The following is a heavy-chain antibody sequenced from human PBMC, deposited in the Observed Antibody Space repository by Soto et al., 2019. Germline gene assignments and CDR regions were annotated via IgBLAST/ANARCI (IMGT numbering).Heavy chain of an antibody. CDR1: GFTFSIYA. V-gene: IGHV3-23*01. CDR2: ISGSGGST. Sequence: GGSLRLSCAASGFTFSIYAMSWVRRAPGKGLEWVSSISGSGGSTYYADSVKGRFTISRDNSKNTLYLEMNSLRAEDTAVYYCARDDAYYDILTAFYFDYWGQGTLVTVSS. CDR3: ARDDAYYDILTAFYFDY. J-gene: IGHJ4*02. D-gene: IGHD3-9*01.